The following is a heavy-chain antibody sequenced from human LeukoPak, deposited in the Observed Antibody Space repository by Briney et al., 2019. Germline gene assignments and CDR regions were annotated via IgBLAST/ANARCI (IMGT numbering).Heavy chain of an antibody. V-gene: IGHV3-30*03. CDR3: ARKFLTGRLIDY. CDR1: GFTFSSYG. J-gene: IGHJ4*02. CDR2: ISYDGSNE. Sequence: PERSLRLSCAASGFTFSSYGMHWVRQAPGKGLEWVAAISYDGSNEYYADSVKGRFTISRDTSKNTLYLQMNSLRAEDTALYYCARKFLTGRLIDYWGQGTLVTVSS. D-gene: IGHD7-27*01.